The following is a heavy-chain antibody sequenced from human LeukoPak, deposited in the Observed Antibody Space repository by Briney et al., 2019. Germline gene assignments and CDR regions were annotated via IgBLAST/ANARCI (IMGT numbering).Heavy chain of an antibody. J-gene: IGHJ4*02. D-gene: IGHD3-3*01. Sequence: GGSLRLSCAASGVTFSNAWMSWVRQAPGKGLEWVGRIKSKTDGGTTDYAAPVKSRFTISRDDSKNTLYQQMNSLKTEDTAVYYCTTKDLRSPGFDYWGQGTLVTVSS. CDR3: TTKDLRSPGFDY. CDR1: GVTFSNAW. V-gene: IGHV3-15*01. CDR2: IKSKTDGGTT.